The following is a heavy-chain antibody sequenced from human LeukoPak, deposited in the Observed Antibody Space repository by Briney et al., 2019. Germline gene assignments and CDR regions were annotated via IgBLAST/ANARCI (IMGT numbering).Heavy chain of an antibody. Sequence: QTLSLTCAISGDSVSSNSAAWNWIRQSPSRGLEWLGRTYFRSQWYNDYAVSVKSRITINPDTSKNQYSLRLNSVTPEDTAVYYCARGWEPYSSSLDYWGQGTLVTVS. V-gene: IGHV6-1*01. CDR1: GDSVSSNSAA. CDR3: ARGWEPYSSSLDY. J-gene: IGHJ4*02. D-gene: IGHD6-13*01. CDR2: TYFRSQWYN.